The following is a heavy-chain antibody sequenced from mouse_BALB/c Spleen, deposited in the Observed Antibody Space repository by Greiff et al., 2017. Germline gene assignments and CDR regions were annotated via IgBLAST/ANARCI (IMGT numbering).Heavy chain of an antibody. D-gene: IGHD2-2*01. V-gene: IGHV2-9*02. J-gene: IGHJ3*01. Sequence: VKVVESGPGLVAPSQSLSITCTVSGFSLTSYGVHWVRQPPGKGLEWLGVIWAGGSTNYNSALMSRLSISKDNSKSQVFLKMNSLQTDDTAMYYCARDLMVPFAYWGQGTRVTVSA. CDR2: IWAGGST. CDR1: GFSLTSYG. CDR3: ARDLMVPFAY.